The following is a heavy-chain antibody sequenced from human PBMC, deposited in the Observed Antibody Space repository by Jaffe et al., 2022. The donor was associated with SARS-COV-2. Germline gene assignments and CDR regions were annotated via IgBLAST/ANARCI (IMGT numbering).Heavy chain of an antibody. J-gene: IGHJ4*02. D-gene: IGHD1-7*01. CDR1: GYTFSDYY. Sequence: QVQLVQSGAEVKKPGASVKVSCKASGYTFSDYYMHWVRQGPGQGLEWVGWMNPNSGDTKYVEKFQGRVTMTRDTSVTTAYMELSSLRSDDTAVYYCARVDHNYGTGTLGYWGQGTLVTVSS. V-gene: IGHV1-2*02. CDR3: ARVDHNYGTGTLGY. CDR2: MNPNSGDT.